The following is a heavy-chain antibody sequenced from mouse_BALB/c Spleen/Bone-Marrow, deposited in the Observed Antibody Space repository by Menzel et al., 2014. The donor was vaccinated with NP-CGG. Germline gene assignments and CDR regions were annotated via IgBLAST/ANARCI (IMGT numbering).Heavy chain of an antibody. D-gene: IGHD2-14*01. Sequence: VQVVESGAELMKPGASVKISCKATGYTFSSYWIEWVKQRPGHGLEWIGEILPGNGSTNYNEKFKGKATFTAETSSNTAYMQLSSLTSEDSAVCYCARSKVLYAMDYWGQGTSVTVSS. CDR2: ILPGNGST. CDR3: ARSKVLYAMDY. V-gene: IGHV1-9*01. CDR1: GYTFSSYW. J-gene: IGHJ4*01.